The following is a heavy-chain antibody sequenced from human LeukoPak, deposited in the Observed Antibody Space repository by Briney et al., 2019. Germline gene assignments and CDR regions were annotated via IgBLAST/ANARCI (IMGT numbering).Heavy chain of an antibody. D-gene: IGHD1-14*01. J-gene: IGHJ3*02. CDR2: IKQDGSEK. V-gene: IGHV3-7*03. Sequence: GGSLRLSCAASGFTFSSYWMSWVRQAPGKGLEWVANIKQDGSEKYYVDSVKGRFTTSRDDAKNSLYLQMNSLRAEDTAVYYCATQTGGAFDIWGQGTMVTVSS. CDR1: GFTFSSYW. CDR3: ATQTGGAFDI.